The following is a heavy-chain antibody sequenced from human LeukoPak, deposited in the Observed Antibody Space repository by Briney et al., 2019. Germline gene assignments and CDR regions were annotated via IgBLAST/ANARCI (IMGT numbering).Heavy chain of an antibody. V-gene: IGHV1-69*06. CDR3: ARGGGGGGVNDY. D-gene: IGHD3-16*01. CDR2: IVPMFGTA. Sequence: SVKVSCKASGGTFNNYAISWVRQAPGQGLEWMGGIVPMFGTANYAQKFQGTVTITADKSTRTAYMELRSLRSDDTAVYYCARGGGGGGVNDYWGQGTLVTVSS. CDR1: GGTFNNYA. J-gene: IGHJ4*02.